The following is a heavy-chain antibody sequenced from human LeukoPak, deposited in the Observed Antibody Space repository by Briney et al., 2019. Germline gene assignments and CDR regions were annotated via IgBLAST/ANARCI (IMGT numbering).Heavy chain of an antibody. Sequence: ASVKVSCKASGYTFSIYNMHWVRQAPGQGLEWMGIINPSGGTSYAQKLQGRITMTRDTSTSTLLMELSSLRSEDTAVYYCAREGVARTGLDYWGQGTLVTVSS. CDR1: GYTFSIYN. CDR3: AREGVARTGLDY. D-gene: IGHD1-1*01. J-gene: IGHJ4*02. CDR2: INPSGGT. V-gene: IGHV1-46*01.